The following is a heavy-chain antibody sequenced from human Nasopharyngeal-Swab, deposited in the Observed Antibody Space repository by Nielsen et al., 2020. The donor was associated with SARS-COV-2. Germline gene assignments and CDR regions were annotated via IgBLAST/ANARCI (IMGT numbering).Heavy chain of an antibody. D-gene: IGHD3-3*01. J-gene: IGHJ6*02. Sequence: SGTLSLTCAVSGGSISSSNWWSWVRQPPGKGLGWIGEIYHSGSTNYNPSLKSRVTISVDKSKNQFSLKLSSVTAADTAVYYCARVLAERAYYDFWSGYSDYYYGMDVWGQGTTVTVSS. CDR1: GGSISSSNW. V-gene: IGHV4-4*02. CDR3: ARVLAERAYYDFWSGYSDYYYGMDV. CDR2: IYHSGST.